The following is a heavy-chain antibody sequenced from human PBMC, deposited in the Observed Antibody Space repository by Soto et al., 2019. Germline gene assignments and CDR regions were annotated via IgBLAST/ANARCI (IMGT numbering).Heavy chain of an antibody. CDR2: IFNCGST. V-gene: IGHV4-30-4*01. CDR3: VRDEYGYAFEI. D-gene: IGHD4-17*01. CDR1: GGSISSGDSY. Sequence: SETLSLTCTVSGGSISSGDSYWSWIRQPPGKGLEWIGYIFNCGSTYYNSSLNNRVTIFLNMSKNHFFLKLTSVTSADTAIYYCVRDEYGYAFEIWGQVAMVTVSS. J-gene: IGHJ3*02.